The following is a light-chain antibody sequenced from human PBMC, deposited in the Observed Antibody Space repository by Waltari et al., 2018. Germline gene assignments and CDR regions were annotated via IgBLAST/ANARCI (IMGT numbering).Light chain of an antibody. CDR1: QDITKD. Sequence: QLTHPPSSRLASQGDGATFPSGPSQDITKDLAWYQQKPGETPKLLIYGASSLASGIPYRFIGSGSGTDFTLTISSLQSEDFAIYYCQHYYISPHNFGQGTKVEVK. CDR2: GAS. J-gene: IGKJ2*01. V-gene: IGKV1-NL1*01. CDR3: QHYYISPHN.